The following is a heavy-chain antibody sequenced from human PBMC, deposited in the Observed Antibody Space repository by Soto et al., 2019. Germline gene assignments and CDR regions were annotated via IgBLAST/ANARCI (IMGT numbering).Heavy chain of an antibody. V-gene: IGHV3-23*01. CDR1: GFTFSSYA. J-gene: IGHJ4*02. CDR3: AKDQGSIVVVTATYFDY. CDR2: ISGSGGST. Sequence: GGSLRLSCAASGFTFSSYAMSWVRQAPGKGLEWVSAISGSGGSTYYADSVKGRFTISRDNSKNTLYLQMNSLRAEDTAVYYCAKDQGSIVVVTATYFDYWGQGTLVTVS. D-gene: IGHD2-21*02.